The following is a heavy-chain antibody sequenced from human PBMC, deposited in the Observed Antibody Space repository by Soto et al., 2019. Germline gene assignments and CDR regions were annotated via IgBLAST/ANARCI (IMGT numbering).Heavy chain of an antibody. CDR1: GGSISSYY. J-gene: IGHJ6*03. D-gene: IGHD4-17*01. CDR2: IYYSGST. V-gene: IGHV4-59*08. CDR3: ASSPTVTTKPYYYYMDV. Sequence: SETLSLTCTVSGGSISSYYWSWIRQPPGKGLEWIGYIYYSGSTNYNPSLKSRVTISVDTSKNQFSLKLSSVTAADTAVYYCASSPTVTTKPYYYYMDVWGKGTTVTVSS.